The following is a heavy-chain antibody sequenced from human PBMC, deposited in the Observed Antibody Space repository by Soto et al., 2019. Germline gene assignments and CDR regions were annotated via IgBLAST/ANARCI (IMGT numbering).Heavy chain of an antibody. D-gene: IGHD1-7*01. Sequence: SETLSLTCTVSGGSINSYYWTWIRQPPGKGLEWIGYIYYSGSTNYNPSLKSRVTISVDTSKNQFSLKLSSVTAADTAVYYCARIGVSGTVVNWGQGTLVTVSS. CDR2: IYYSGST. CDR3: ARIGVSGTVVN. V-gene: IGHV4-59*08. CDR1: GGSINSYY. J-gene: IGHJ4*02.